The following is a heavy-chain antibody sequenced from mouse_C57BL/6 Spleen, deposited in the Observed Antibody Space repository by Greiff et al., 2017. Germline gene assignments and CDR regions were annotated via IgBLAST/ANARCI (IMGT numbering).Heavy chain of an antibody. CDR2: IYPSDSET. CDR1: GYTFTSYW. D-gene: IGHD2-2*01. Sequence: QVQLQQPGAELVRPGSSVKLSCKASGYTFTSYWMDWVKQRPGQGLEWIGNIYPSDSETHYNQKFKDKATLTVDKSSSTAYMQLSSLTSEDSAVYYCERRDGNDVGGFDYWGQGTTLTVSS. V-gene: IGHV1-61*01. CDR3: ERRDGNDVGGFDY. J-gene: IGHJ2*01.